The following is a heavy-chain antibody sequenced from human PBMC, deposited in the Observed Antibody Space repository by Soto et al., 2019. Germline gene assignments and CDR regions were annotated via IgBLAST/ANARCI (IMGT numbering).Heavy chain of an antibody. V-gene: IGHV1-3*05. CDR1: GYTFTSYA. D-gene: IGHD3-16*01. CDR2: INAGNGNT. J-gene: IGHJ4*02. CDR3: ARAVGGPTSNLDY. Sequence: QVQLVQSGAEEKKPGASVKVSCKASGYTFTSYAMHWVRQAPGQMLEWMGWINAGNGNTKYSQKFQGRVTITRDTSASTAYMELSSLRSEDTAVYYCARAVGGPTSNLDYWGQGTLVTVSS.